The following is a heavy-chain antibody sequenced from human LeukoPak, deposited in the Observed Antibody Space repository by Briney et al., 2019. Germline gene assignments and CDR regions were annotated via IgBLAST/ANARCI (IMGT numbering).Heavy chain of an antibody. V-gene: IGHV3-7*01. CDR3: ATGYTYASNWFDP. J-gene: IGHJ5*02. CDR2: IKEDGSEK. Sequence: GGSLRLSCAASGFTFSSSWMTWVRQAPGKGLEWVANIKEDGSEKYYVDSVKGRFTISRDNAKNSLYLQMNSLRADDTAVYYCATGYTYASNWFDPWGQGTLVTASS. CDR1: GFTFSSSW. D-gene: IGHD5-18*01.